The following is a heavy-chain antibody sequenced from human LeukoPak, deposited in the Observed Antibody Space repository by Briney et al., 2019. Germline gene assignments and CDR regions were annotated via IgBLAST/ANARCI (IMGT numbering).Heavy chain of an antibody. CDR3: ARESGAFSPFGF. J-gene: IGHJ4*02. Sequence: PSETLSLTCAVSGGSILTTNWWGWVRQPPGKGLDWIGEVHLNGTSNYNPSLKSRVSMSIDKSKTQLSLKLTSVTAADTAMYYCARESGAFSPFGFWGQGTLVTVSS. CDR2: VHLNGTS. V-gene: IGHV4-4*02. D-gene: IGHD1-26*01. CDR1: GGSILTTNW.